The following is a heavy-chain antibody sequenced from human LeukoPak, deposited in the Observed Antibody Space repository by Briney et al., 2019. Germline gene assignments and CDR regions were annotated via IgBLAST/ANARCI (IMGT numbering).Heavy chain of an antibody. Sequence: GASVKVSCKASGYTFTSYGINWVRQATGQGLEWMGWMNPNSGNTGYAQKFQGRVAMTRNTSISTAYMELSSLRSEDTAVYYCARGALGFGELLPGDWGQGTLVTVSS. J-gene: IGHJ4*02. CDR2: MNPNSGNT. CDR3: ARGALGFGELLPGD. D-gene: IGHD3-10*01. V-gene: IGHV1-8*02. CDR1: GYTFTSYG.